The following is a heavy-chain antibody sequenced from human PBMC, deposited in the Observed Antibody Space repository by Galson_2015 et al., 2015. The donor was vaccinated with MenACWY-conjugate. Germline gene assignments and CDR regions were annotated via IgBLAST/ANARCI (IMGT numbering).Heavy chain of an antibody. CDR1: GFTFSTYW. CDR2: IKQDGTEI. J-gene: IGHJ4*02. D-gene: IGHD3-10*01. V-gene: IGHV3-7*03. CDR3: ARGFISPTY. Sequence: SLRLSCAASGFTFSTYWMSWVRQAPGKGLEWVASIKQDGTEISYVDSMKGRFTISRHNAKNSLYLQLNSLRAEDTAVYYCARGFISPTYWGQGTLVTVSS.